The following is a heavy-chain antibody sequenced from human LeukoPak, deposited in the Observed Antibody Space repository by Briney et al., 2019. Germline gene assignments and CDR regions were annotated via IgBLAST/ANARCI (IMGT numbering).Heavy chain of an antibody. V-gene: IGHV3-48*03. Sequence: GGSLRLSCAASGFTFSSYEMNWVRQAPGKGLEWVSYISSSGNNIYYADSVKGRFTISRDNAKNSLYLQMNSLRAEDTAVYYCARDRGSGGSCLFDYWGQGTLVTVSS. CDR2: ISSSGNNI. CDR3: ARDRGSGGSCLFDY. J-gene: IGHJ4*02. D-gene: IGHD2-15*01. CDR1: GFTFSSYE.